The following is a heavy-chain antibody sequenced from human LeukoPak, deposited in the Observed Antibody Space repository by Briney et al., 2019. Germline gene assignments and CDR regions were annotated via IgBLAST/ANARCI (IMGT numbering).Heavy chain of an antibody. CDR3: TRDPILGAPDYFDY. CDR1: GFTFANYV. J-gene: IGHJ4*02. CDR2: TSPDEGLK. V-gene: IGHV3-30*04. Sequence: PGRSLRLSCAASGFTFANYVTHWVRQAPGKGLEWVAVTSPDEGLKFYGDPVKGRFTISRDNSKNTMYLQMNNLREEDTAVYYCTRDPILGAPDYFDYWGQGTLVTVSS. D-gene: IGHD1-26*01.